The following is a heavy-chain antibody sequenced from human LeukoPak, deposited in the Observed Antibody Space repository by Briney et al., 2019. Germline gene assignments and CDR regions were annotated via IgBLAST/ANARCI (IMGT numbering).Heavy chain of an antibody. Sequence: SETLSLTCTVSGGSISSSSSYWGWIRQPPGKGLEWIGKIYYSGSTYYNSSLKSRVTISVDTSKNQFSLKLSSVTAADTAVYYCARDDPNKYYFDYWGQGTLVTVSS. CDR1: GGSISSSSSY. V-gene: IGHV4-39*02. CDR3: ARDDPNKYYFDY. CDR2: IYYSGST. J-gene: IGHJ4*02.